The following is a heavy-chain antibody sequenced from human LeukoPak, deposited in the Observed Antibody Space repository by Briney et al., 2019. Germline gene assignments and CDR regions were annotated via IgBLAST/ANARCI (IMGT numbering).Heavy chain of an antibody. CDR3: ARGNSPGLQLAY. CDR2: FDPEDGEI. CDR1: GYMLTELS. D-gene: IGHD5-18*01. J-gene: IGHJ4*02. V-gene: IGHV1-24*01. Sequence: ASVKVSCKVSGYMLTELSMHWLRQAPGKGLEWMGGFDPEDGEIMYGQKFEGRVTMTEDTSTDTAYMELSSLRSDDTAVYYCARGNSPGLQLAYWGQGTLVTVSS.